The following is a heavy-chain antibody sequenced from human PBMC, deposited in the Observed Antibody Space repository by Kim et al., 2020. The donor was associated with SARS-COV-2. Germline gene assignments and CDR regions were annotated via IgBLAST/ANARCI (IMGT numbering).Heavy chain of an antibody. CDR2: TI. V-gene: IGHV3-48*01. J-gene: IGHJ4*02. Sequence: TIDYADSVKGRFTISRDNAENSMYLQMNSLRGEDTALYYCARGRGGSDFWGQGTLVTVSS. D-gene: IGHD2-15*01. CDR3: ARGRGGSDF.